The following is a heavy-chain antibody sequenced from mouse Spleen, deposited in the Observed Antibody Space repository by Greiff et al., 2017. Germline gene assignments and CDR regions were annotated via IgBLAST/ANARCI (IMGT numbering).Heavy chain of an antibody. CDR1: GYAFSSSW. J-gene: IGHJ2*01. V-gene: IGHV1-82*01. CDR3: ARNALYFDY. Sequence: QVQLKQSGPELVKPGASVKISCKASGYAFSSSWMNWVRQRPGKGLEWIGRIYPGDGDTNYNGKFKGKATLTADKSSSTAYMQLSSLTSEDSAVYFCARNALYFDYWGQGTTLTVSS. CDR2: IYPGDGDT.